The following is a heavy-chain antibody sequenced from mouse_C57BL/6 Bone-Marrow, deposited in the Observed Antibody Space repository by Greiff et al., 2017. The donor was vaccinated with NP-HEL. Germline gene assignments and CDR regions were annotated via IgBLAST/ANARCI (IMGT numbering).Heavy chain of an antibody. Sequence: QVQLQQSGAELVMPGASVKLSCKASGYTFTSYWMHWVKQRPGQGLEWIGEIDPSDSYTNYNQKFKGKSTLTVDKSSSTAYMPLSSLSSEDSAFYYCARSSPHYESNLDWYFDVWGTGTTVTVAS. CDR2: IDPSDSYT. J-gene: IGHJ1*03. V-gene: IGHV1-69*01. CDR1: GYTFTSYW. CDR3: ARSSPHYESNLDWYFDV. D-gene: IGHD2-5*01.